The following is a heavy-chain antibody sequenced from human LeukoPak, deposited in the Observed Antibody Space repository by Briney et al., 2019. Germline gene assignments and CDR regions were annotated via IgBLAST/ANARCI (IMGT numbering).Heavy chain of an antibody. CDR1: GFTVSSNY. V-gene: IGHV3-53*01. CDR3: ARRFYGSGSSDAFDI. Sequence: GGSLRLSCAASGFTVSSNYMSWVRQAPGKGLEWVSVIYSGGSTYYADSVKGRFTISRDNAKNSLYLQMNSLRAEDTAVYYCARRFYGSGSSDAFDIWGQGTMVTVSS. CDR2: IYSGGST. J-gene: IGHJ3*02. D-gene: IGHD3-10*01.